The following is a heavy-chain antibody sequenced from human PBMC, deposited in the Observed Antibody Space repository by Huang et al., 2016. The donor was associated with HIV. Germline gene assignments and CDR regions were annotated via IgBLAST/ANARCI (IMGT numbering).Heavy chain of an antibody. CDR2: GFHNGNT. D-gene: IGHD2-15*01. V-gene: IGHV4-59*11. Sequence: QVQLQESGPGLVKPSETLSLSCTVSGGSFTSHCWSWLRQPPGKGLEWIASGFHNGNTNYHPSLSRRVSISADTSTNQFSLRLTSVTAADTAVYYCARGGVVASVAVHIDTWFDSWGQGSQVTVSS. CDR1: GGSFTSHC. CDR3: ARGGVVASVAVHIDTWFDS. J-gene: IGHJ5*01.